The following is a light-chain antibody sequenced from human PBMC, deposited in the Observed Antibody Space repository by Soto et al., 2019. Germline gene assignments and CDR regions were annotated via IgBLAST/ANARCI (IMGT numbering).Light chain of an antibody. CDR2: GAS. CDR3: QKYSSAPFT. Sequence: DIQMTQSPSSLSASVGDRVTITCRASQGISDYLAWYQQKPGKVPKLLIYGASTLQSGVPSRFSGSGSGTGFTLTISSLQPEDVASYYCQKYSSAPFTFGPGTKVDIK. CDR1: QGISDY. J-gene: IGKJ3*01. V-gene: IGKV1-27*01.